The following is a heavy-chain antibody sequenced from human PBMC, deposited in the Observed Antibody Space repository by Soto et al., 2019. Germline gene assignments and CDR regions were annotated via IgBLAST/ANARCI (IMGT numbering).Heavy chain of an antibody. CDR1: GFTFSSYG. CDR3: ARDYCSSTSCYALYGMDV. CDR2: IWYDGSNK. Sequence: QVQLVESGGGVVQPGRSLRLSCAASGFTFSSYGTHWVRQAPGKGLEWVAVIWYDGSNKYYADSVKGRFTISRDNSKNTLYLQMNSLRAEDTAVYYCARDYCSSTSCYALYGMDVWGQGTTVTVSS. J-gene: IGHJ6*02. V-gene: IGHV3-33*01. D-gene: IGHD2-2*01.